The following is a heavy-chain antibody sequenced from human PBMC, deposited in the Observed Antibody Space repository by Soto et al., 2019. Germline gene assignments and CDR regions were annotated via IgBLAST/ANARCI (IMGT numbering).Heavy chain of an antibody. V-gene: IGHV4-4*02. CDR1: GGSISSSNW. CDR3: ARSSGYYYGDFDY. J-gene: IGHJ4*02. Sequence: SETLSLTCAVSGGSISSSNWWSWVRQPPGKGLEWIGYIYYSGSTYYNPSLKSRVTISVDTSKNQFSLKLSSVTAADTAVYYCARSSGYYYGDFDYWGQGTLVTVSS. D-gene: IGHD3-22*01. CDR2: IYYSGST.